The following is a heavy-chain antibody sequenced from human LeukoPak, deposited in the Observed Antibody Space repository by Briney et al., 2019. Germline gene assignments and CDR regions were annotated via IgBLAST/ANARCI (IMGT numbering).Heavy chain of an antibody. D-gene: IGHD3-22*01. V-gene: IGHV3-11*06. CDR3: ARDQGENYDSSGYYPY. Sequence: GGSLRLSCAASGFTFSNYYMSWIRQPPGKGLEWVSYISGSSGSTNYADSMMGRFTISRDNGKNSLYLQMNSLRAEDKAVYYCARDQGENYDSSGYYPYWGQGTLVTVSS. J-gene: IGHJ4*02. CDR2: ISGSSGST. CDR1: GFTFSNYY.